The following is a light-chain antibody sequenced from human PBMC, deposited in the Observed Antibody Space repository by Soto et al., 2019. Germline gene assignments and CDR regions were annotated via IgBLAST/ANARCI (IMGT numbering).Light chain of an antibody. CDR3: QQYSNSPIT. Sequence: EIVLTQSPGTLSLSPRERPTISCRATQSVTSSFLAWFQRKPGQAPRLLIYGAASRPTGIPDRFIGSGSGADFTLTISRLGPEDFAVYYCQQYSNSPITFGQGTRLEIK. CDR1: QSVTSSF. V-gene: IGKV3-20*01. CDR2: GAA. J-gene: IGKJ5*01.